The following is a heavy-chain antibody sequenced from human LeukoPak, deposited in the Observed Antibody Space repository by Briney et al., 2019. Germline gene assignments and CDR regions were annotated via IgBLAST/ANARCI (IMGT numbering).Heavy chain of an antibody. D-gene: IGHD2-21*02. Sequence: SGTLSLTCTVSGGSISSGDYYWSWIRQPPGKGLEWIGYIYYSGSTYYNPSLKSRVTISVDTSKNQFSLKLSSVTAADTAVYYCARVRSAYCGGDCHHIDYWGQGTLVTVSS. V-gene: IGHV4-30-4*01. J-gene: IGHJ4*02. CDR1: GGSISSGDYY. CDR3: ARVRSAYCGGDCHHIDY. CDR2: IYYSGST.